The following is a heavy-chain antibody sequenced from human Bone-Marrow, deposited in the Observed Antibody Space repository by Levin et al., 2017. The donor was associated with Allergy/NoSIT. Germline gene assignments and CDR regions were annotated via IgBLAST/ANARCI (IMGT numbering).Heavy chain of an antibody. CDR3: ATTNSFYYGAGSVY. V-gene: IGHV3-48*02. Sequence: HAGGSLRLSCAASGLTFSSHNMNWVRQAPGKGLEWVSYISSRSSDRNTIYYADSVKGRFTISRDDARNSLFLQMNSRRDDDTAVYYCATTNSFYYGAGSVYWGQGTLVTVSS. CDR1: GLTFSSHN. J-gene: IGHJ4*02. CDR2: ISSRSSDRNTI. D-gene: IGHD3-10*01.